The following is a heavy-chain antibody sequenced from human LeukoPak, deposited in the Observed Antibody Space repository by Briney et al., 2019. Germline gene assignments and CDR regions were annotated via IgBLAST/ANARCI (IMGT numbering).Heavy chain of an antibody. CDR1: GFTFSSYA. CDR2: IRSSGGST. CDR3: AKKTSIVGAFDY. D-gene: IGHD1-26*01. J-gene: IGHJ4*02. V-gene: IGHV3-23*01. Sequence: GGSLRLSCAASGFTFSSYAMSWVRQDPRKGLEWVSTIRSSGGSTHYADSVKGRFTISRDNSKNTLYLQMNSLRAEDTAVYYCAKKTSIVGAFDYWGQGTLVTVSS.